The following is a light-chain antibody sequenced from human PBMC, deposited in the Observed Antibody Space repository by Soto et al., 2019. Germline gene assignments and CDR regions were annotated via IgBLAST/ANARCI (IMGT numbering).Light chain of an antibody. Sequence: EIVMTQSPATLSVSPGDRVTLSCRASQSVSSNLAWYQQKPGQAPRLLIYGASTRATGIPARFSGSGSGTEFTLTITSLQSEDFAVYYCQQYNKWPLNFGQGTRLEIK. CDR3: QQYNKWPLN. J-gene: IGKJ5*01. CDR2: GAS. V-gene: IGKV3-15*01. CDR1: QSVSSN.